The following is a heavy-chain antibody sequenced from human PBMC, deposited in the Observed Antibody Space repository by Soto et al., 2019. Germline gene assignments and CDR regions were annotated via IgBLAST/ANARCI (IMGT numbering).Heavy chain of an antibody. CDR3: ARDPSDLWKADQYFQY. CDR2: ISSSGDK. D-gene: IGHD3-10*01. CDR1: GFTFSTYS. V-gene: IGHV3-21*01. Sequence: VHLVESGGGLVKPGGSLRLSCAASGFTFSTYSMNWVRQAPGKGLEWVSSISSSGDKHYADSVKGRFTNSRDNAKNSLYLQMNSLRAEDTAVYYCARDPSDLWKADQYFQYWGQGTLVTVSS. J-gene: IGHJ1*01.